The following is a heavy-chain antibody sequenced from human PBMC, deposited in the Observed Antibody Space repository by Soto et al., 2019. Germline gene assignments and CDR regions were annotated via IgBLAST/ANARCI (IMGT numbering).Heavy chain of an antibody. Sequence: EVQLLESGGDLVQPGGSLRLSCAASGFTFLNYAMSWVRQAPGTGLEWVSAIDHSGGYTYYADSVKGRFTISRDSSKQTLFLDMSGLRADDTAVYFCAKGSAGGRPYSFDYWGRGTLVTVSS. CDR2: IDHSGGYT. J-gene: IGHJ4*02. CDR1: GFTFLNYA. V-gene: IGHV3-23*01. CDR3: AKGSAGGRPYSFDY. D-gene: IGHD2-15*01.